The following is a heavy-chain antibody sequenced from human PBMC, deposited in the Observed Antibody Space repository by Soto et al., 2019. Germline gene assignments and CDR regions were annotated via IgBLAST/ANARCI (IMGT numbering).Heavy chain of an antibody. D-gene: IGHD6-19*01. CDR2: IYYSGST. CDR3: ARGGRSGYSSGWPLLYFDY. J-gene: IGHJ4*02. V-gene: IGHV4-39*01. CDR1: GGSISSSSYY. Sequence: SETLSLTCTVSGGSISSSSYYWGWIRQPPGKGLEWIGSIYYSGSTYYNPSLKSRVTISVDTSKNQFSLKLSSVTAADTAVYYCARGGRSGYSSGWPLLYFDYWGQGTLVTVSS.